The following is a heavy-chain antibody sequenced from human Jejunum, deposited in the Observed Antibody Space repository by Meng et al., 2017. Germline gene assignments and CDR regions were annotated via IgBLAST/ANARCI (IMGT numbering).Heavy chain of an antibody. CDR1: GGSLSAYY. CDR3: ASSIAAVVGYYFDY. J-gene: IGHJ4*02. D-gene: IGHD6-13*01. Sequence: QQHEWGPGLFKPSETLSLTCGFYGGSLSAYYWSWLRQTPGKGLEWIGEIKHSGSTTYNPSLKSRVTMSIDTSKNQFSLKLTSVTAADTAVYYCASSIAAVVGYYFDYWGQGTLVTVSS. CDR2: IKHSGST. V-gene: IGHV4-34*01.